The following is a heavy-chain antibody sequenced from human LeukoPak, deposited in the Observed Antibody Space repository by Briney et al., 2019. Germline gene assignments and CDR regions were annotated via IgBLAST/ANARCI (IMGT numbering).Heavy chain of an antibody. CDR2: IKSKTDGGPT. Sequence: PGGSLRLSCAASGFTFSNAWMSWVRQAPGKGLEWVGRIKSKTDGGPTDYAAPVKGRFTISRDNAKNTLYLQMNSLRAEDTAVYYCARGTIAWAGVDYWGQGTLVTVSS. J-gene: IGHJ4*02. V-gene: IGHV3-15*05. CDR1: GFTFSNAW. D-gene: IGHD2-2*01. CDR3: ARGTIAWAGVDY.